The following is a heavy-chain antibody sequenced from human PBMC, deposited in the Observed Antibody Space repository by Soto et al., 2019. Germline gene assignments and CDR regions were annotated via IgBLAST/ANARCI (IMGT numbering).Heavy chain of an antibody. CDR3: ARGPPSFDY. V-gene: IGHV4-34*01. Sequence: SETLSLTCAVYGGSFSDYYWSWVRQPPGKGLEWIGEINHSGSTNYNPSLKSRVTISVDTSKNQFSLKLSSVTAADTAVYYCARGPPSFDYWGRGTLVTVSS. J-gene: IGHJ4*02. CDR2: INHSGST. CDR1: GGSFSDYY.